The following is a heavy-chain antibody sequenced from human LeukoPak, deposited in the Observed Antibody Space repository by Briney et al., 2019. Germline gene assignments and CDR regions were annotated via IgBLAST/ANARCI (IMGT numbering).Heavy chain of an antibody. V-gene: IGHV4-61*01. D-gene: IGHD6-6*01. J-gene: IGHJ4*02. Sequence: SETLSLTCTVSGGSVSSGSYYWSWIRQPPGKGLEWIGYIYYSGSTNYNPSLKSRVTISVDTSKNQFSLKLSSVTAADTAVYYCARGLSSSYHDYWGQGTLVTVSS. CDR3: ARGLSSSYHDY. CDR1: GGSVSSGSYY. CDR2: IYYSGST.